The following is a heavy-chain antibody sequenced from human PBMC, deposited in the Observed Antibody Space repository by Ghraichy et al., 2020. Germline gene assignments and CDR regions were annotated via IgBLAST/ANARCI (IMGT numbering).Heavy chain of an antibody. CDR3: ARLPLVAATAAIDY. V-gene: IGHV4-39*01. Sequence: SETLSLTCTVSGGSIISSSYYWGWIRQPPGKGLEWIGSIYYSGSTYYNPSLKSRVTISVDTSKNQFSLQLSSVTAADTAVYYCARLPLVAATAAIDYWGQGTLVTVSS. CDR2: IYYSGST. CDR1: GGSIISSSYY. D-gene: IGHD2-15*01. J-gene: IGHJ4*02.